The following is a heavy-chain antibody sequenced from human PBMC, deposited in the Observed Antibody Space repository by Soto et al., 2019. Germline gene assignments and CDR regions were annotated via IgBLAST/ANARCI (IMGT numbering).Heavy chain of an antibody. CDR1: GYSFNDYW. CDR3: SRRGAYHFGLDG. V-gene: IGHV5-51*01. CDR2: IYPGDSDI. Sequence: GESLKISCQGSGYSFNDYWIGWVRQMPGKGLEWMGIIYPGDSDIRYRPSFQGQVTISADKSINTAYLQWISLQASDTAIYYWSRRGAYHFGLDGWGKGTTVTVAS. J-gene: IGHJ6*04.